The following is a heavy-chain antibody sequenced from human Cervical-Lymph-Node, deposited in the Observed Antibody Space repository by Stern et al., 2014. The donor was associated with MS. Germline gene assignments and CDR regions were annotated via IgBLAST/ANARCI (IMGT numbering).Heavy chain of an antibody. CDR1: GSPFPSYG. J-gene: IGHJ3*02. CDR2: ISAYNGNA. CDR3: ARGLLGSENAFDI. D-gene: IGHD2-15*01. Sequence: QLVPSGAEVKTPGSSVKVSCQASGSPFPSYGLSLARPAPRPVLALISWISAYNGNANYEQKLQGRVTMSTDTSTSTAYMELRSLRSDDTAVYYCARGLLGSENAFDIWGQGTMVTVSS. V-gene: IGHV1-18*01.